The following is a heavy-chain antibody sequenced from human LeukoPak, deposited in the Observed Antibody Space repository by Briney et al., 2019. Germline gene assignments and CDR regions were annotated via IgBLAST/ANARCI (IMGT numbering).Heavy chain of an antibody. V-gene: IGHV3-23*01. CDR2: ISGSGGST. D-gene: IGHD2-2*02. CDR3: AKDSGYCSSTSCYISLDAFDI. CDR1: GFTFSSYA. J-gene: IGHJ3*02. Sequence: GGSLRLSCAASGFTFSSYAMSWVGQAPGKGLEWGSAISGSGGSTYYADPVKGRFTISRDNSKNTLYLQMNSLRAEDTAVYYCAKDSGYCSSTSCYISLDAFDIWGQGTMVTVSS.